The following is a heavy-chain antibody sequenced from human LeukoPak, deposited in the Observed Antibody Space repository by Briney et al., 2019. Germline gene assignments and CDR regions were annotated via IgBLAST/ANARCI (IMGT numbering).Heavy chain of an antibody. D-gene: IGHD3-3*01. J-gene: IGHJ6*03. Sequence: SETLSLTCTVSGYSISSGYYWGWIRQPPGKGLEWIGYIYYSGSTNYNPSLKSRVTISVDTSKNQFSLKLSSETAADTAVYYCARDLRSRMDVWGKGTTVTVSS. V-gene: IGHV4-61*01. CDR3: ARDLRSRMDV. CDR2: IYYSGST. CDR1: GYSISSGYY.